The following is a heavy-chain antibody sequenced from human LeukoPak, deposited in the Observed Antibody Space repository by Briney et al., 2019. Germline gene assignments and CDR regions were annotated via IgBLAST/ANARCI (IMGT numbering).Heavy chain of an antibody. J-gene: IGHJ6*02. Sequence: GGSLRLSCAASGFTFSSYSMNWVRQAPGKGLEWVSYISSSSSTIYYADSVKGRFTISRDNSKNTLYLQMNSLRAEDTAVYYCAKGRYYDSSGYYLPHYYYGMDVWGQGTTVTVSS. D-gene: IGHD3-22*01. CDR1: GFTFSSYS. V-gene: IGHV3-48*01. CDR2: ISSSSSTI. CDR3: AKGRYYDSSGYYLPHYYYGMDV.